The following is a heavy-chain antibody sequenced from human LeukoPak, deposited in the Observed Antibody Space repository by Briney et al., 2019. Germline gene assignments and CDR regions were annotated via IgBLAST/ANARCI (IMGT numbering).Heavy chain of an antibody. CDR3: AKAPVVTPNDAFDI. V-gene: IGHV3-7*03. D-gene: IGHD4-23*01. Sequence: GGSLRLSCAASGFTFSTYRMSWVRQAPGKGLEWVANIKEDGSDKYYVDSVKGRFTISRDNSKNTLYLQMNSLRAEDTAVYYCAKAPVVTPNDAFDIWGQGTMVTVSS. CDR1: GFTFSTYR. CDR2: IKEDGSDK. J-gene: IGHJ3*02.